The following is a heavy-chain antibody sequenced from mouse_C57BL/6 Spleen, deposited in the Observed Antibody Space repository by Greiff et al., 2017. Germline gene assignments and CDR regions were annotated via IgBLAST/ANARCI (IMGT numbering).Heavy chain of an antibody. CDR1: GFSFTDYN. CDR3: ARNCSSSYRRYFDV. J-gene: IGHJ1*03. D-gene: IGHD1-1*01. Sequence: VQLQQSGPELVKPGASVKLSCKASGFSFTDYNMNWVKQSNGKSLEWIGVITPNYGATNYDQKFKGKATLTVDQSSNTAYMQLNSLTSGDSAVYYCARNCSSSYRRYFDVWGTGTTVTVSS. CDR2: ITPNYGAT. V-gene: IGHV1-39*01.